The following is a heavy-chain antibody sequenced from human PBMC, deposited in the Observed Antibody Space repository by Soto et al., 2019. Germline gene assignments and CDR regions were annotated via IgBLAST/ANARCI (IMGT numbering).Heavy chain of an antibody. D-gene: IGHD3-3*01. CDR2: ISSNGDT. V-gene: IGHV3-66*01. CDR3: ARDVLGGAYDFWH. J-gene: IGHJ4*02. Sequence: EVQLAESGGGLVQPGESLRLSCAASGFTVSNYFMTWVRQAPGKGLEWVSVISSNGDTFYTDSVKGRFTISRDRSQNTLLLQMDSLRAEDTAVYYSARDVLGGAYDFWHGGQGTLVTVSS. CDR1: GFTVSNYF.